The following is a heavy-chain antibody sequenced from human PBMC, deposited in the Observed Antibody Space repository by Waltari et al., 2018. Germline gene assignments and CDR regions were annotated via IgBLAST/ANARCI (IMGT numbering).Heavy chain of an antibody. J-gene: IGHJ4*02. Sequence: QVQLQQWGAGLLKPSETLSLTCAVYGGSFSGYYWSWIRQPPGKGLEWIGEINHSGSTNYNPSLKSRVTISVDTSKNQFSLKLSSVTAADTAVYYCARGKAEPHPRSIDYWGQVTLVTVSS. CDR1: GGSFSGYY. CDR2: INHSGST. CDR3: ARGKAEPHPRSIDY. D-gene: IGHD1-26*01. V-gene: IGHV4-34*01.